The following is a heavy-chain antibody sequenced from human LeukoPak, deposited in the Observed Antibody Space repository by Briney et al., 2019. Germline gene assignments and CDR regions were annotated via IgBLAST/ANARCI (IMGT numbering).Heavy chain of an antibody. CDR3: ARRLLGTTGTTLGYYGMDV. CDR1: GYIFTGYY. Sequence: GASVKVSCTASGYIFTGYYMHWVRQAPGQGLEWMGRINPNSGGTNYAQKFQGRVTMTRDTSITTAYMELSSPRSEDTAVYYCARRLLGTTGTTLGYYGMDVWGQGTTVTVSS. D-gene: IGHD1-1*01. J-gene: IGHJ6*02. V-gene: IGHV1-2*06. CDR2: INPNSGGT.